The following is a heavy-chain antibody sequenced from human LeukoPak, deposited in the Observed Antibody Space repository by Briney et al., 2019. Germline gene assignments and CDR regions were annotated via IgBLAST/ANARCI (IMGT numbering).Heavy chain of an antibody. CDR2: MNPNSGNT. J-gene: IGHJ4*02. CDR1: GYAFTSYD. CDR3: ARGRGVVPAAMNDY. D-gene: IGHD2-2*01. V-gene: IGHV1-8*01. Sequence: VASVKVSCKSSGYAFTSYDINWVRQATAQGLGWMGWMNPNSGNTGYAQKFQGRVTMTRNTSISTAYMELSSLRSEDTAVYYCARGRGVVPAAMNDYWGQGTLVTVSS.